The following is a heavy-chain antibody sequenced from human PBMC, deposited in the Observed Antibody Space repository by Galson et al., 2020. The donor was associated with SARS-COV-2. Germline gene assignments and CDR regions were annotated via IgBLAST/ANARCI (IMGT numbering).Heavy chain of an antibody. CDR2: ISISSGYI. CDR3: AKDRSFDIYGMDV. Sequence: GGSLRLSCAASGFTFSGSYSVNWVRQAPGKGLEWVSSISISSGYIYYADSVKGRFTISRDNAGNSLHLQMNSLRAEDTAVYYCAKDRSFDIYGMDVWGQGTTVTVSS. V-gene: IGHV3-21*01. J-gene: IGHJ6*02. D-gene: IGHD3-9*01. CDR1: GFTFSGSYS.